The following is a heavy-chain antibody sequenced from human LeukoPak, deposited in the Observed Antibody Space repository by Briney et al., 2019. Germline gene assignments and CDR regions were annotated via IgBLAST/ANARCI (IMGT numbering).Heavy chain of an antibody. J-gene: IGHJ4*02. Sequence: SETPSLTCTVSGGSFSTYYWSWIRQPAGKGLEWIGRIYTSGSTNYNPSLKSRVTMSLDTSKNQFSLKLSSVTAADTAVYYCARFSSIAAAFDYWGQGTLVTVSS. CDR2: IYTSGST. V-gene: IGHV4-4*07. D-gene: IGHD6-6*01. CDR3: ARFSSIAAAFDY. CDR1: GGSFSTYY.